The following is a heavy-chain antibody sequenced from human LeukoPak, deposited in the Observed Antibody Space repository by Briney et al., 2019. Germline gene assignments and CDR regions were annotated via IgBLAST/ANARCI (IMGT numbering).Heavy chain of an antibody. CDR3: ARDRSMDSSSWYGPGWSWFDP. D-gene: IGHD6-13*01. CDR1: GGSISSSNW. J-gene: IGHJ5*02. CDR2: IYHSGST. Sequence: KSSETLSLTCAVSGGSISSSNWWSWVRQPPGKRLEWIGEIYHSGSTNYNPSLKGRVTISVDKSKNQFSLKLSSVTAADTAVYYCARDRSMDSSSWYGPGWSWFDPWGQGTLVTVSS. V-gene: IGHV4-4*02.